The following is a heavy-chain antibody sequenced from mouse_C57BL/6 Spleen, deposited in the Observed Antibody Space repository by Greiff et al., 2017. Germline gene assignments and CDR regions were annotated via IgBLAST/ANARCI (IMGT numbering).Heavy chain of an antibody. D-gene: IGHD2-4*01. V-gene: IGHV1-80*01. Sequence: QVQLQQSGAELVKPGASVKISCKASGYAFSSYWMNWVKQRPGQGLAWIGLIYPGDGDPNYNGKFKGKATLTADKSSSPAYMQLSSLTSEDSAVYVCAREGYDDYDARYFDYWGQGTTLTVSS. CDR1: GYAFSSYW. CDR2: IYPGDGDP. J-gene: IGHJ2*01. CDR3: AREGYDDYDARYFDY.